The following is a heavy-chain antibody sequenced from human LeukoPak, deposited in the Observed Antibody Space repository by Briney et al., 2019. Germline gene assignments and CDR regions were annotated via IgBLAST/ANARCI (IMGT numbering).Heavy chain of an antibody. CDR3: VRLIGNSWLDY. CDR2: TYYRSKWYT. V-gene: IGHV6-1*01. Sequence: SQTLSLTCAISGDRVSSDIVTWNWIRQSPSRGLEWLGRTYYRSKWYTDYAESLKSRLTINPDTFKNQVSLQLNSVTPEDTAVYYCVRLIGNSWLDYWGQGTLVTVSS. CDR1: GDRVSSDIVT. D-gene: IGHD6-13*01. J-gene: IGHJ4*02.